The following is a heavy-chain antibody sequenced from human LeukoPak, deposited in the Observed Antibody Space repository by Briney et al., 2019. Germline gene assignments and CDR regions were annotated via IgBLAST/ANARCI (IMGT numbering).Heavy chain of an antibody. CDR2: IGTAGDT. V-gene: IGHV3-13*01. Sequence: PGGSLRLSCAASGFTFSSYGMHWVRQATGKGLEWVSAIGTAGDTYYPGSVKGRFTISRENAKNSLYLQMNSLRAEDTAVYYCARDFYSVTDSSDSRGYWFDPWGQGTLVTVSS. CDR1: GFTFSSYG. J-gene: IGHJ5*02. D-gene: IGHD6-19*01. CDR3: ARDFYSVTDSSDSRGYWFDP.